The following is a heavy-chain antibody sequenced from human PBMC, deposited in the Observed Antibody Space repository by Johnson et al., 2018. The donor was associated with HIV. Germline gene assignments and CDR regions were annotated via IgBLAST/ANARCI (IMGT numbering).Heavy chain of an antibody. V-gene: IGHV3-66*01. CDR2: IYSGGNT. J-gene: IGHJ3*02. CDR1: GITVSSSY. D-gene: IGHD3-16*01. CDR3: ARESGGQYDAFDI. Sequence: VQLVESGGGLVQPGGSLRLSCAASGITVSSSYMSWVRQAPGKGLEWVSVIYSGGNTYYADSVRGRFTISRDNSKNTLYLQMNSLRAEDTAVYYCARESGGQYDAFDIWGQGTMVTVSS.